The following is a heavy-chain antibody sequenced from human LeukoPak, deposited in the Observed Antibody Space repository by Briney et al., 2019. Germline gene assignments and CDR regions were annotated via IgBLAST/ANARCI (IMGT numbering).Heavy chain of an antibody. CDR2: INHSGST. J-gene: IGHJ4*02. D-gene: IGHD6-13*01. V-gene: IGHV4-34*01. CDR3: ARQSSSWYYFDY. CDR1: GGSFSGYY. Sequence: PSETLSLTCAVYGGSFSGYYWSWIRQPPGKGLEWIGEINHSGSTNYNPSLKSRVTISVDTSKNQFSLKLSSVTAADTAVYYCARQSSSWYYFDYWGQGTLVTVSS.